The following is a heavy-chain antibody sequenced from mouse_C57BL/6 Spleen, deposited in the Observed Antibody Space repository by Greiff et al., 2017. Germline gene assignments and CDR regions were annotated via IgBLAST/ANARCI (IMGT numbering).Heavy chain of an antibody. Sequence: EVHLVESGGGLVKPGGSLKLSCAASGFTFSDYGMHWVRQAPEKGLEWVAYISSGSSTIYYADTVKGRFTISRDNAKNTLFLQMTSLRSEDTAMYYCATSYYGSSYGYFDYWGQGTTLTVSS. J-gene: IGHJ2*01. CDR3: ATSYYGSSYGYFDY. CDR1: GFTFSDYG. CDR2: ISSGSSTI. V-gene: IGHV5-17*01. D-gene: IGHD1-1*01.